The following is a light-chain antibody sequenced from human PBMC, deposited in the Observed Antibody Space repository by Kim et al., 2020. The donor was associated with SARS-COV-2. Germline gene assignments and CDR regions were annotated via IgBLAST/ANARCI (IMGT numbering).Light chain of an antibody. CDR2: KTS. CDR1: QSISSW. J-gene: IGKJ1*01. Sequence: DIQMTQSPSTLSASVGDRVTITCRASQSISSWLAWYQQKPGKAPNLLIYKTSTLESGVPLRFSGSGSGTEFTLTISSLRPDDFATYYCQHYDSYSWTFGQGTKVDIK. CDR3: QHYDSYSWT. V-gene: IGKV1-5*03.